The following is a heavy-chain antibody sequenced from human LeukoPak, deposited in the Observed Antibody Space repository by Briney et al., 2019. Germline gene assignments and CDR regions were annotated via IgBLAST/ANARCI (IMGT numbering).Heavy chain of an antibody. V-gene: IGHV4-4*07. CDR1: GGAIISYY. J-gene: IGHJ6*03. D-gene: IGHD3-22*01. CDR3: ARLKFYDSTGYSPGYYMDV. CDR2: IYPTGNT. Sequence: SETLSLTCSVSGGAIISYYWSWTRQPAGKGPEWIGRIYPTGNTDYNPSLKTRVTMSTDLSKKQLSLRLRSVTAADTAVYYCARLKFYDSTGYSPGYYMDVWGKGTAVTVSS.